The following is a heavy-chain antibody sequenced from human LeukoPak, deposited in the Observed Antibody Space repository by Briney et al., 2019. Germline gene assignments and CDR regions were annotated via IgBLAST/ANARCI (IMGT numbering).Heavy chain of an antibody. CDR2: IKTEGSST. CDR3: LRDRDY. CDR1: GFAFSNFW. V-gene: IGHV3-74*01. Sequence: PGGSLRLSCTASGFAFSNFWMHWVRQAPGKGLVWVSRIKTEGSSTNYADSVKGRFTISRDNAKNTLYLQMNSLRAEDTAVYYCLRDRDYWGQGTLVTVSS. J-gene: IGHJ4*02.